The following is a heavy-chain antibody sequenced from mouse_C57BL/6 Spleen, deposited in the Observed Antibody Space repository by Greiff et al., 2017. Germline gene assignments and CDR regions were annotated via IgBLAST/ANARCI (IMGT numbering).Heavy chain of an antibody. CDR3: ARGWDSNYNYAMDY. V-gene: IGHV1-72*01. CDR1: GYTFTSYW. CDR2: IDPNSGGT. Sequence: QVQLQQPGAELVKPGASVKLSCKASGYTFTSYWMHWVKQRPGRGLEWIGRIDPNSGGTKYNANFKSKATLTVDKPSSTAYMQLSSLTSEDSAVYYCARGWDSNYNYAMDYWGQGTSVTVSS. J-gene: IGHJ4*01. D-gene: IGHD2-5*01.